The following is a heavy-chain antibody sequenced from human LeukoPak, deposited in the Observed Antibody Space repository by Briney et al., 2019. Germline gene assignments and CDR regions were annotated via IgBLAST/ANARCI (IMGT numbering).Heavy chain of an antibody. Sequence: GGSLRLSCAVSGFIVNTYYMSWVRQAPGKGLEWVSIIYSDGSTYYADSVKGRFTISRDTSKNTLFLQMNSLRAEDTAVYYCARIYSGSHYSWGQGTLVTVSS. CDR1: GFIVNTYY. D-gene: IGHD1-26*01. CDR3: ARIYSGSHYS. J-gene: IGHJ4*02. CDR2: IYSDGST. V-gene: IGHV3-53*01.